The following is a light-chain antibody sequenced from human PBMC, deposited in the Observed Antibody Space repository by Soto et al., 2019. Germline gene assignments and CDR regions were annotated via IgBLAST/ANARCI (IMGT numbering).Light chain of an antibody. CDR1: SSDIGGYSF. V-gene: IGLV2-8*01. J-gene: IGLJ2*01. Sequence: QSALTQPPSASGSPGQSVTISCTGTSSDIGGYSFDSWYQQHPGKAPKLMIYEVTKRPSGVPDRFSGSKSGNTASLTVFGLQNEDDADYYCSSYAGNNIVVFGAGTKLSVL. CDR3: SSYAGNNIVV. CDR2: EVT.